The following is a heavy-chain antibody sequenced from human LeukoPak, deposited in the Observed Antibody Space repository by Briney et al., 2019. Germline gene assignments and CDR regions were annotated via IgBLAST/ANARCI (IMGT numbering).Heavy chain of an antibody. Sequence: ASVKVSCKASGYTFTGYYMHWVRQAPGRGLEWMGWINPNSGGTNYAQKFQGWVTMTRDTSISTAYMELSRLRSDDTAVYYCARGGGRYGSGSYFYYYYYGMDVWGQGTTVTVSS. D-gene: IGHD3-10*01. J-gene: IGHJ6*02. CDR3: ARGGGRYGSGSYFYYYYYGMDV. CDR2: INPNSGGT. CDR1: GYTFTGYY. V-gene: IGHV1-2*04.